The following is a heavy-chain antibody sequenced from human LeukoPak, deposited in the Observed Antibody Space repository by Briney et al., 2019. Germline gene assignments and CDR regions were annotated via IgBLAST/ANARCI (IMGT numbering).Heavy chain of an antibody. Sequence: GGSLRLSCAASGFTFSSYAMSGVRQAPEKGLEWGSAISGSGGSTYYADSVKGRFTISRDNSKNTLYLPMNSLRAEDTAVYYCAKNYDHYDHWGQGTLVTVSS. CDR3: AKNYDHYDH. CDR1: GFTFSSYA. V-gene: IGHV3-23*01. CDR2: ISGSGGST. D-gene: IGHD4-17*01. J-gene: IGHJ5*02.